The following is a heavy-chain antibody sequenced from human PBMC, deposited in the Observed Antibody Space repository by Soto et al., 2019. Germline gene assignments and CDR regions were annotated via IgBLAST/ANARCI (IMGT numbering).Heavy chain of an antibody. J-gene: IGHJ3*01. CDR2: ISPSTGKT. CDR1: GYTFINHN. V-gene: IGHV1-18*01. CDR3: ARAQTKWLNDAYDF. D-gene: IGHD2-8*01. Sequence: QVQLVQSGADVKKPGASVKLSCKASGYTFINHNINWVRQAPGQGPEWLGRISPSTGKTDYPQKFQGRVSMTTDTSTSTAYMELRSLTSDDTAVYYCARAQTKWLNDAYDFWGQGTMVTVSS.